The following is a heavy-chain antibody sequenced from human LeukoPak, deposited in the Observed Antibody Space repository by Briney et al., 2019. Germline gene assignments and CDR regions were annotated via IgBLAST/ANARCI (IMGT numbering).Heavy chain of an antibody. D-gene: IGHD5-18*01. CDR3: ANDDTAVGPFDY. V-gene: IGHV1-46*01. J-gene: IGHJ4*02. CDR2: IDPSGGSR. Sequence: ASVKVSCKASGYTFTSYYIHWMRQAPGQGLEWMGVIDPSGGSRSFAQKFQGRVTMTRDTSTSTVYMELSSLRSEDTAVYYCANDDTAVGPFDYWGQGILVTVSS. CDR1: GYTFTSYY.